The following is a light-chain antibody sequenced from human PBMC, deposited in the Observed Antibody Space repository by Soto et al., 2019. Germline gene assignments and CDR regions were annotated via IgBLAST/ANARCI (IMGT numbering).Light chain of an antibody. CDR3: QHYFEYPWT. CDR1: QDINNY. CDR2: AAS. J-gene: IGKJ1*01. Sequence: AIRLTQSPSSLSASTGDRVTITCRASQDINNYLAWYQQKPGRAPKLLIDAASTLLSGVPPRFSGSGSGTDFTLTITALQSDDFAIYYCQHYFEYPWTFGQRTQV. V-gene: IGKV1-8*01.